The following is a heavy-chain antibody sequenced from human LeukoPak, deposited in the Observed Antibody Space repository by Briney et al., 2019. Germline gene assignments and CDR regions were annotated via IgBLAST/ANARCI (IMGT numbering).Heavy chain of an antibody. CDR3: ARDPNLRYDWFDP. CDR2: INPNSGGT. J-gene: IGHJ5*02. CDR1: GYTFTGYY. D-gene: IGHD4-17*01. Sequence: GASVKVSCKASGYTFTGYYMHWLRQAPGQGLEWMGWINPNSGGTNYAQKFQGRVTMTRDTSISTAYMELSRLRSDDTAVYYCARDPNLRYDWFDPWGQGTLVTVSS. V-gene: IGHV1-2*02.